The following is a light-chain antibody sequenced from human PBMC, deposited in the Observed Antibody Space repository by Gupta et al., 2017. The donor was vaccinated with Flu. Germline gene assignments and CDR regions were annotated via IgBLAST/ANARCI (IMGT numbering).Light chain of an antibody. V-gene: IGKV4-1*01. J-gene: IGKJ2*03. CDR2: WAS. CDR1: RTIFYSPNNKNY. Sequence: DIVMTQSPDSLAVSLGERATINCKSSRTIFYSPNNKNYLAWYQQKPGQPPKLLIYWASTRESGVPDRFSGRGSGTDFTLTISSRQAEDVAVYYCQQQYDSPYGFVQGTRLEI. CDR3: QQQYDSPYG.